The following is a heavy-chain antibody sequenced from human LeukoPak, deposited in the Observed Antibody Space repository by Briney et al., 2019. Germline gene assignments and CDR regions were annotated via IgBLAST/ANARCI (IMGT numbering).Heavy chain of an antibody. J-gene: IGHJ5*02. V-gene: IGHV3-30*02. CDR3: AQDIPIERIQGFGPGS. D-gene: IGHD2-2*02. CDR2: IRYDGSNK. Sequence: GGSLRLSCAASGFTFSSYGMHWVRQAPGKGLEWVAFIRYDGSNKYYADSVKGRFTISRDNSKNTLYLQMNSLTTEDTALYFCAQDIPIERIQGFGPGSWGQGTLVTVSS. CDR1: GFTFSSYG.